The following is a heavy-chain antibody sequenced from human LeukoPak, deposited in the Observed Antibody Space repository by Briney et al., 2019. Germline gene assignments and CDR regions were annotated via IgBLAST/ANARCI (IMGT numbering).Heavy chain of an antibody. D-gene: IGHD3-3*01. Sequence: GGSLRLSCAASGFTFSSYAMSWVRQAPGKGLEWVSAISDSGGSTYYADSVKGRFTISRDNSKNTLYLQMNSLRAEDTAVYYCAKGTTTSGYYYYGMDVWGQGTTVTVSS. J-gene: IGHJ6*02. CDR1: GFTFSSYA. CDR2: ISDSGGST. CDR3: AKGTTTSGYYYYGMDV. V-gene: IGHV3-23*01.